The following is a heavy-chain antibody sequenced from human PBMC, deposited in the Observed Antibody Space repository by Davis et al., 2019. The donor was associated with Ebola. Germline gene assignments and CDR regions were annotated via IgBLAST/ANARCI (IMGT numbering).Heavy chain of an antibody. D-gene: IGHD3-10*01. Sequence: PGGSLRLSCAASGFTFSDSAMSWVRQAPGKGLEWVSTISANGFDTYYADSVKGRFTISRDNSRKTVYLQMNSLRGEDTAIYYCAKKWGWFGDGFEYYFDHWGQGTQVTVSS. CDR3: AKKWGWFGDGFEYYFDH. CDR1: GFTFSDSA. CDR2: ISANGFDT. J-gene: IGHJ4*02. V-gene: IGHV3-23*01.